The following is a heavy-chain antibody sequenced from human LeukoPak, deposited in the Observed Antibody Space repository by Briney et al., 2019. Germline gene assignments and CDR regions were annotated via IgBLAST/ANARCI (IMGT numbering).Heavy chain of an antibody. CDR1: GYTFSGYF. Sequence: ASVKVSCRASGYTFSGYFLHWLRQAPGQGLEWMGRIIPILGIANYAQKFQGRVTITADKSTSTAYMELSSLRSEDTAVYYCASPVDTAMVTDAFDIWGQGTMVTVSS. D-gene: IGHD5-18*01. J-gene: IGHJ3*02. CDR2: IIPILGIA. V-gene: IGHV1-69*02. CDR3: ASPVDTAMVTDAFDI.